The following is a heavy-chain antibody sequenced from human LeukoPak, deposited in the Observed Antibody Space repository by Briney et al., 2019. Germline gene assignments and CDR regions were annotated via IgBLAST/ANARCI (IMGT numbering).Heavy chain of an antibody. CDR3: ARGGDCSSTSCYAYMDAFDI. D-gene: IGHD2-2*01. V-gene: IGHV5-51*01. Sequence: GESLKISCKGSGYSFTSYWIGWVRQMPGKGLEWMGIIYPGDSDTRYSPSFQGQVTISADKSISTAYLQWSSLKASDTAMYYCARGGDCSSTSCYAYMDAFDIWGQGTMVTVSS. J-gene: IGHJ3*02. CDR2: IYPGDSDT. CDR1: GYSFTSYW.